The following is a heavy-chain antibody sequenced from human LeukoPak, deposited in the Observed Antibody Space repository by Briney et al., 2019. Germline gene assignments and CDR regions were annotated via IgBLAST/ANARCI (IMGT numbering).Heavy chain of an antibody. CDR3: ARDPPPLTGYYYFDY. V-gene: IGHV3-21*01. Sequence: GGSLRISCAASGFTFSSYSMNWVRQAPGKGLEWVSSISSSSSYIYYADSVKGRFTISRDNAKNSLYLQMNSLRAEDTAVYYCARDPPPLTGYYYFDYWGQGTLVTVSS. CDR1: GFTFSSYS. D-gene: IGHD3-9*01. J-gene: IGHJ4*02. CDR2: ISSSSSYI.